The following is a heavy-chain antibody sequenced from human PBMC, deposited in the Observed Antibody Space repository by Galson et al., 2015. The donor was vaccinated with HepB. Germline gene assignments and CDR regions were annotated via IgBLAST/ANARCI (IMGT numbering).Heavy chain of an antibody. V-gene: IGHV4-31*03. J-gene: IGHJ4*02. D-gene: IGHD4-17*01. CDR3: ARDMGFGTVTTAGDY. Sequence: TLSLTCTVSGGSIRSGGYYWSWIRQHPGKGLEWIGYIYYSGSTYYNPSLKSRVTISVDTSKNQFSLKLSSVTAADTAVYYCARDMGFGTVTTAGDYWGQGTLVTVSS. CDR2: IYYSGST. CDR1: GGSIRSGGYY.